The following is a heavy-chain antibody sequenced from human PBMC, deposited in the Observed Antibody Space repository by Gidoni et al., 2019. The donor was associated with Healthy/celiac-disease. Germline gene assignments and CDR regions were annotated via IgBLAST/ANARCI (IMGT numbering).Heavy chain of an antibody. CDR2: IYYSGST. J-gene: IGHJ4*02. Sequence: QVQLQESGPGLVKPSETLSLTCTVSGGSVSSGSYYWSWIRQPPGKGLEWIGYIYYSGSTNYNPSLKSRVTISVDTSKNQFSLKLSSVTAADTAVYYCAREGDYYDSSGYYDDYWGQGTLVTVSS. CDR3: AREGDYYDSSGYYDDY. V-gene: IGHV4-61*01. D-gene: IGHD3-22*01. CDR1: GGSVSSGSYY.